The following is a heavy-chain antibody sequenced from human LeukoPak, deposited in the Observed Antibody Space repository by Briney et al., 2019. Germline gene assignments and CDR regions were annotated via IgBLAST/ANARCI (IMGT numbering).Heavy chain of an antibody. CDR2: IIPILGIA. J-gene: IGHJ4*02. V-gene: IGHV1-69*04. D-gene: IGHD3-10*01. CDR1: GGTFSSYA. Sequence: SVKVSCKASGGTFSSYAISWVRQAPGQGLEWMGRIIPILGIANYAQKFQGRVTITADKSTSTAYMELSSLRSEDTAVYYCARALLWFGEPSHIDYWGQGTLVTASS. CDR3: ARALLWFGEPSHIDY.